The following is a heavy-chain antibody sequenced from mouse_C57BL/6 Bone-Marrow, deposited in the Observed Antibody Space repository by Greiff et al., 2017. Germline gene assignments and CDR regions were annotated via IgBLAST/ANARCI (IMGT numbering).Heavy chain of an antibody. CDR1: GYTFTDYY. CDR3: ARPRWLLYVDY. CDR2: INPYNGGT. J-gene: IGHJ2*01. V-gene: IGHV1-19*01. D-gene: IGHD2-3*01. Sequence: EVQLQQSGPVLVKPGASVKMSCKASGYTFTDYYMNWVKQSHGKSLEWIGVINPYNGGTSYNQKFKGKATLTVDKSSSTAYMELNSLTSEDSAVYYCARPRWLLYVDYWGQGTTLTVSS.